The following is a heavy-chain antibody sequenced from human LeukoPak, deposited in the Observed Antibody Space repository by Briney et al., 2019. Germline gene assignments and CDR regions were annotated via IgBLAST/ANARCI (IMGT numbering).Heavy chain of an antibody. CDR3: ARHDVSGWYHFDY. CDR2: IYYSGST. J-gene: IGHJ4*02. D-gene: IGHD6-19*01. Sequence: PSETLSLTCTVSGGSISSYYWSWIRQPPGKGLEWIGYIYYSGSTNYNPSLKSRVTISVDTSKNQFSLKLSSVTAADTAVYYCARHDVSGWYHFDYWGQGTLVTVSP. CDR1: GGSISSYY. V-gene: IGHV4-59*08.